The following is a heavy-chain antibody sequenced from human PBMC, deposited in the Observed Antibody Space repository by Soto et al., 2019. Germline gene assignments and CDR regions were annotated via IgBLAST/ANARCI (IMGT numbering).Heavy chain of an antibody. CDR3: ARGRRYTSSWYWFDP. D-gene: IGHD6-13*01. V-gene: IGHV4-31*03. CDR2: IYYSGRT. J-gene: IGHJ5*02. Sequence: ASETLSLTCTVPGRSISSGDYYWIWSRQHPGKGLEWIGYIYYSGRTNYNPSLKSRVIISVDTSKNQFSLKLTSVTAADTAVYYCARGRRYTSSWYWFDPWGQGTLGTVS. CDR1: GRSISSGDYY.